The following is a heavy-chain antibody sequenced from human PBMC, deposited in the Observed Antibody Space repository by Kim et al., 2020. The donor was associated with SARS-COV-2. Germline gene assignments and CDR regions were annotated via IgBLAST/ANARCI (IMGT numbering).Heavy chain of an antibody. CDR2: INSYYTT. J-gene: IGHJ6*02. D-gene: IGHD3-10*01. CDR1: GFTFKTPD. V-gene: IGHV3-73*01. Sequence: GGSLRLSCAASGFTFKTPDMHWVRQPSGKGLEWLGYINSYYTTQYSASVRGRFIMSRDDSKNTAYLQMNSLRTDDTAVYYCIRGSGSGIAYGMDVWGQGTTVTVSS. CDR3: IRGSGSGIAYGMDV.